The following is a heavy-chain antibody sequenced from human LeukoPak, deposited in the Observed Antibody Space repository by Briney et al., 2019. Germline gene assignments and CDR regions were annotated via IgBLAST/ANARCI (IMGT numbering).Heavy chain of an antibody. J-gene: IGHJ4*02. Sequence: PSETLSLTCTVSGGSISSGSYYWSWIRQPAGKGLEWIGRIYTSGSTNYNPSLKSRVTISVDTSKNQFSLKLSSVTAADTAVYYCARSRGYTDGQTIDYWGQGTLVTVSS. CDR2: IYTSGST. D-gene: IGHD5-18*01. CDR1: GGSISSGSYY. V-gene: IGHV4-61*02. CDR3: ARSRGYTDGQTIDY.